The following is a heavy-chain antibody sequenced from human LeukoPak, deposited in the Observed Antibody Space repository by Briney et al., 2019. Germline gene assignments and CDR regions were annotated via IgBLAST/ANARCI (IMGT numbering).Heavy chain of an antibody. D-gene: IGHD3-10*01. V-gene: IGHV5-51*01. CDR2: IHLGDSDT. Sequence: GESLKISCQVSGFLFIRYWLGWVRQMPGKDLEWMGIIHLGDSDTKYSPSFQGRITISVDKSINTAYLQWSSLKASDTAIYYCARSPQFYGSGKGMDVWGQGTTVTVSS. J-gene: IGHJ6*02. CDR1: GFLFIRYW. CDR3: ARSPQFYGSGKGMDV.